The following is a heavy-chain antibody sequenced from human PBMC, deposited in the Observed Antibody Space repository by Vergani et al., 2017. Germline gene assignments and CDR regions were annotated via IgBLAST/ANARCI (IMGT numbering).Heavy chain of an antibody. CDR1: GFRFSSYG. V-gene: IGHV3-30*18. Sequence: QVQLVESGGGVVQPGRSLRLSCAASGFRFSSYGMNWVRQAPGKGLEWVAVISYAGTNKYYAGSVKGRFTISRDNSKNTLYLQMNSLRPEDTAVYYCAKDLGPRGYSGFDIWGQGTMVTVSS. CDR3: AKDLGPRGYSGFDI. J-gene: IGHJ3*02. D-gene: IGHD5-12*01. CDR2: ISYAGTNK.